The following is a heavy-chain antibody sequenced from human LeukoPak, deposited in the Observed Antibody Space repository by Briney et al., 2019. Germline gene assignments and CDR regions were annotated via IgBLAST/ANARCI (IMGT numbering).Heavy chain of an antibody. Sequence: ASVKVSCKASGYTFTGYYMHWVRQAPGQGLEWMGWINPNSGGTDYAQKFQGWVTMTRDTSISTAYMELSRLRSDDTAVYYCARDHVSDSRVWYFDLWGRGTLVTVSS. CDR3: ARDHVSDSRVWYFDL. CDR2: INPNSGGT. CDR1: GYTFTGYY. V-gene: IGHV1-2*04. D-gene: IGHD2-21*02. J-gene: IGHJ2*01.